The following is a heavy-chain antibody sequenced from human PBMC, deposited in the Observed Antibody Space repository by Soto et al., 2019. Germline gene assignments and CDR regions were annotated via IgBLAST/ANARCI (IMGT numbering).Heavy chain of an antibody. CDR2: IYYSGST. V-gene: IGHV4-61*01. CDR3: ATENYDILTGYGAWFDP. D-gene: IGHD3-9*01. J-gene: IGHJ5*02. Sequence: SETLSLTCTVSGGSVSSGSYYWSWIRQPPGKGLEWIGYIYYSGSTNYNPSLKSRVTISVDTSKNQFSLKLSSVTAADTAVYYCATENYDILTGYGAWFDPWGQGTLVTVSS. CDR1: GGSVSSGSYY.